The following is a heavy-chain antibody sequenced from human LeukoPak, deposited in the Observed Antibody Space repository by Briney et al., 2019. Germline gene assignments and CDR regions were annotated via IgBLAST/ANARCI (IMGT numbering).Heavy chain of an antibody. CDR1: GGSISTYY. CDR3: ARDGGGGAAGY. J-gene: IGHJ4*02. Sequence: SETLSLTCSVFGGSISTYYWTWIRQPPGKGLEWIGYVSYSGSTIYTPSLKSRVTISVDTSKNQFSLNLTSVTAADTAVYYCARDGGGGAAGYWGQGTLVAVSS. V-gene: IGHV4-59*01. CDR2: VSYSGST. D-gene: IGHD1-26*01.